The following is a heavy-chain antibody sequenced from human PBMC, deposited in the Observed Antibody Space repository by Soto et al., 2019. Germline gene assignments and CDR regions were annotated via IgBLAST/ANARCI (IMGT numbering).Heavy chain of an antibody. CDR1: GGSISSGGYY. V-gene: IGHV4-31*03. CDR3: ARGLVLLWFGELLYENWFDP. CDR2: IYYSGST. Sequence: SETQSLTCPVSGGSISSGGYYWSWIRQHPGKGLDWIGYIYYSGSTYYNPSLKSRVTISVDTSKNQFSLKLSSVTAADTAVYYCARGLVLLWFGELLYENWFDPWGQGTLVTVSS. J-gene: IGHJ5*02. D-gene: IGHD3-10*01.